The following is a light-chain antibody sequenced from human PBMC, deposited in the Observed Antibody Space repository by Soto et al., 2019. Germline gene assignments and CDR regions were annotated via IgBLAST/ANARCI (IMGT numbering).Light chain of an antibody. J-gene: IGLJ2*01. Sequence: QSALTQPASVSGSPGQSITISCTGISSDVGDYKYVSWFQQHPGKAPKLIIYDVNNRPSGVSNRFSGSKSGNTASLTISGLQGEDEADYYCSSDASSPTLDVVFGGGTKLTVL. V-gene: IGLV2-14*01. CDR2: DVN. CDR3: SSDASSPTLDVV. CDR1: SSDVGDYKY.